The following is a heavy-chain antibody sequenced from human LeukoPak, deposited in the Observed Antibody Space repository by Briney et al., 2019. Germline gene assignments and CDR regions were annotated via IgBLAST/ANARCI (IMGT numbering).Heavy chain of an antibody. D-gene: IGHD2-21*02. CDR2: IIPIFGIA. V-gene: IGHV1-69*04. CDR3: ARRYCGGDCYSPDYGMDV. J-gene: IGHJ6*02. CDR1: GGTFSSYA. Sequence: SVKVSCKASGGTFSSYAISWVRRAPGQGLEWMGRIIPIFGIANYAQKFQGRVTITADKSTSTAYMELSSLRSEDTAVYYCARRYCGGDCYSPDYGMDVWGQGTTVTVSS.